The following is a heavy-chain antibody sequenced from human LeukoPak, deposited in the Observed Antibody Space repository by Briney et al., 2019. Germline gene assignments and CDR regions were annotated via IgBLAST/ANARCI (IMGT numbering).Heavy chain of an antibody. CDR3: ARDRPHFDY. CDR1: GFTFSSYA. J-gene: IGHJ4*02. Sequence: GGSLRLSCAASGFTFSSYAMHWVRQAPGKGLEWVAVISYDGSNKYYADSVEGRFTISRDNSKNTLYLQMNSLRAEDTAVYYCARDRPHFDYWGQGTLVTVSS. V-gene: IGHV3-30-3*01. CDR2: ISYDGSNK.